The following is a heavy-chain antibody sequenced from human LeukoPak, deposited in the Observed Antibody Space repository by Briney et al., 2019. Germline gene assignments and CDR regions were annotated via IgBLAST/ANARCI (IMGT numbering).Heavy chain of an antibody. J-gene: IGHJ6*02. CDR1: GGSISSYS. V-gene: IGHV4-59*08. D-gene: IGHD3-10*01. CDR3: ARVGISYYYGLDV. Sequence: SETLSLTCTVSGGSISSYSWTWIRQPPGKGLEWIGYISYSGNTNYNPSLKSGVTISLDTPKKQFSLKLTSVTAEDTAVYYCARVGISYYYGLDVWGQGTTVAVSS. CDR2: ISYSGNT.